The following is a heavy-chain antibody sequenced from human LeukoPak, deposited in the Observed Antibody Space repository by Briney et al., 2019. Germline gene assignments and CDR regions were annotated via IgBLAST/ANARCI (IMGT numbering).Heavy chain of an antibody. CDR3: ARAYGSGSSYHPDY. V-gene: IGHV1-69*04. CDR2: IIPILGIA. CDR1: GGTFSSYA. D-gene: IGHD3-10*01. Sequence: SVKVSCKASGGTFSSYAISWVRQAPGQGLEWMGRIIPILGIANYAQKFQGRVTITADKSTSTAYMELSSLRSDDTAIYYCARAYGSGSSYHPDYWGQGTLVTVSS. J-gene: IGHJ4*02.